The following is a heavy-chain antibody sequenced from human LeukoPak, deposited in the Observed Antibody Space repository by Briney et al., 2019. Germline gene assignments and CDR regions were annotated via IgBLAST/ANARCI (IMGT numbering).Heavy chain of an antibody. V-gene: IGHV4-30-4*01. CDR2: IYYRGST. Sequence: PPETLSLTCTVSGGSISIGDYYWSWIRQPPGRGLEWNGFIYYRGSTYNNPSRKTRFTISVNTPKNHFFLKLSSVTAADTAGYYCASQYYYDSSGYYSVNWFDPWGQGTLVSVSS. D-gene: IGHD3-22*01. J-gene: IGHJ5*02. CDR1: GGSISIGDYY. CDR3: ASQYYYDSSGYYSVNWFDP.